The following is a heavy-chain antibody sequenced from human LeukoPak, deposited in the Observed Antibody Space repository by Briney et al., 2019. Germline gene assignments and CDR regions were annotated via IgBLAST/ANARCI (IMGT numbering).Heavy chain of an antibody. J-gene: IGHJ4*02. CDR3: ARILDSAWGELGY. V-gene: IGHV3-30*02. Sequence: GGSLRLSCAGSGFSFSSYGMHWVRQAPGKGMEWMAFIRSDGSNKYYADSVKGRFTISRDNSKNTLYLQMNSLRAEDTAVYYCARILDSAWGELGYWGQGTLVTVSS. CDR1: GFSFSSYG. CDR2: IRSDGSNK. D-gene: IGHD6-19*01.